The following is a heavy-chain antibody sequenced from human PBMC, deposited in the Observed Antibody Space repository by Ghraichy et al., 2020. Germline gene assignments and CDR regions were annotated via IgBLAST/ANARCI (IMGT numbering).Heavy chain of an antibody. V-gene: IGHV3-7*01. CDR1: GFTFSNYW. CDR2: IKQDASEK. J-gene: IGHJ2*01. Sequence: GGSLRLSCAASGFTFSNYWMSWVRQAPGKGLEWVANIKQDASEKYYVDSVKGRFTISRDNTKNSLYLQMNSLRAEDTAVYYCVRDRYYGRYFDLWGRGTLVTVSS. D-gene: IGHD4-17*01. CDR3: VRDRYYGRYFDL.